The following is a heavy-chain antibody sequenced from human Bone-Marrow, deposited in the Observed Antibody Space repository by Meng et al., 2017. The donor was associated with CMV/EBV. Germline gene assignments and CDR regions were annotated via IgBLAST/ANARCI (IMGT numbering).Heavy chain of an antibody. D-gene: IGHD1-26*01. Sequence: GESLKISCAASGFTFSNAWMSWVRQAPGKGLEWVSSISSSSSYIYYADSVKGRFTISRDNAKNSLYLQMNSLRAEDTAVYYCARGGGYYIHWGQGTLVTVDS. CDR2: ISSSSSYI. J-gene: IGHJ4*02. CDR3: ARGGGYYIH. V-gene: IGHV3-21*01. CDR1: GFTFSNAW.